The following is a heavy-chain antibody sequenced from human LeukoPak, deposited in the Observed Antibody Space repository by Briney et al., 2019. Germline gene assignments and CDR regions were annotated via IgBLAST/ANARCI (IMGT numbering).Heavy chain of an antibody. CDR1: GFTFNDYG. V-gene: IGHV3-20*04. CDR2: LNWNGSVT. J-gene: IGHJ5*02. CDR3: ARVAVGGNWFDT. Sequence: GGSLRLSCATSGFTFNDYGMSWVRQAPGKGLEWVSGLNWNGSVTTYADSVKGRFTISRDNTENSLYLQINSLRAEDTAFYYCARVAVGGNWFDTWGQGTLVTFSS. D-gene: IGHD6-19*01.